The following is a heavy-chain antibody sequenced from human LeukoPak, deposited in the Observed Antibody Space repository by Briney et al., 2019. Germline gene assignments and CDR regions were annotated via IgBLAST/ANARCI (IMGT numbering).Heavy chain of an antibody. D-gene: IGHD5-18*01. Sequence: SETLSLTCTVSGGSISSYYWTWIRQPAGKGLEWIGEINHSGSTNYNPSLKSRVTISVDTSENQFSLKLSSVTAADTAVYYCARRAWIQLWGFDYWGQGTLVTVSS. CDR1: GGSISSYY. V-gene: IGHV4-34*01. J-gene: IGHJ4*02. CDR2: INHSGST. CDR3: ARRAWIQLWGFDY.